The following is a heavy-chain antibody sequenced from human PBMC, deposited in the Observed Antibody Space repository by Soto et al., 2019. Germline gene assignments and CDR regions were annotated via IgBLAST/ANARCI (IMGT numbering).Heavy chain of an antibody. Sequence: SETLSLTCAVSGYSISSGYYWGWIRQPPGKGLEWIGSIYHSGSTYYNPTLKSRVTISVDTSKNQSSLKLSSVTAADTAVYYCARSELELDYYGMDVWGQGTTVTVSS. J-gene: IGHJ6*02. CDR1: GYSISSGYY. V-gene: IGHV4-38-2*01. CDR3: ARSELELDYYGMDV. D-gene: IGHD1-7*01. CDR2: IYHSGST.